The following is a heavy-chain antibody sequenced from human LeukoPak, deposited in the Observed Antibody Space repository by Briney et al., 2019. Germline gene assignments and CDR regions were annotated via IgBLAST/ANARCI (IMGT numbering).Heavy chain of an antibody. CDR2: IYTSGST. Sequence: SETLSLTCTVSGGSISSYYWSWIRQPAAKGLEWIGRIYTSGSTNYNPSLKSRVTMSVDTSKTQFSLKLSSVTAADTAVYYCARDFYERNCSSTSCYYYYGMDVWGQGTTVTVSS. J-gene: IGHJ6*02. CDR1: GGSISSYY. V-gene: IGHV4-4*07. D-gene: IGHD2-2*01. CDR3: ARDFYERNCSSTSCYYYYGMDV.